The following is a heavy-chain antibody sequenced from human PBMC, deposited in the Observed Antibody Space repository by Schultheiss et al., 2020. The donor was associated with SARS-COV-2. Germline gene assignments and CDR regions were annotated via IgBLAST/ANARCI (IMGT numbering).Heavy chain of an antibody. J-gene: IGHJ4*02. CDR1: GGSISSGGYY. CDR3: VAWVAEHFDC. Sequence: LSLTCTVSGGSISSGGYYMSWIRQAPGKGLEWVSYISSSGSTIYYADSVKGRFTISRDNSKNTMYLQMTRLRAEDTAVYYCVAWVAEHFDCWGQGTLVTVSS. V-gene: IGHV3-11*01. CDR2: ISSSGSTI. D-gene: IGHD1/OR15-1a*01.